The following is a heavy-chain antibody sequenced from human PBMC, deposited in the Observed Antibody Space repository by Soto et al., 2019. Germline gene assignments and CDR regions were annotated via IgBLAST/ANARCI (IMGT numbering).Heavy chain of an antibody. D-gene: IGHD5-12*01. CDR2: IYYSGTT. J-gene: IGHJ5*02. CDR3: AREYSGYDKNRFDT. Sequence: SETLSLTCTVSGGXISSGGNYWSWIRQHPGKGLEWIGYIYYSGTTYYNPSLKSRLTISIDTSRNQFSLKLSSVTAADTAVYYCAREYSGYDKNRFDTWGQGTLVTVSS. CDR1: GGXISSGGNY. V-gene: IGHV4-31*03.